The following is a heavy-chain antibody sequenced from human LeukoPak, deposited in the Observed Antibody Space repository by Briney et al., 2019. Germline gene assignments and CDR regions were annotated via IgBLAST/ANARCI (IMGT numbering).Heavy chain of an antibody. CDR1: GFTFSSYA. V-gene: IGHV3-23*01. CDR3: AKDLEARDDILTGDFDY. D-gene: IGHD3-9*01. Sequence: GGSVRLSCAASGFTFSSYAMSWVRQAPGKGLEWVSAISGSGGSTYYADSVKRRFTISRDNSKNTLYLQMNSLRAEDTAVYYCAKDLEARDDILTGDFDYWGQGTLVTVSS. J-gene: IGHJ4*02. CDR2: ISGSGGST.